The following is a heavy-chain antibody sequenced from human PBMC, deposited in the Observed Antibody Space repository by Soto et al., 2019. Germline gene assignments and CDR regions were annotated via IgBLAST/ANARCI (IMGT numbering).Heavy chain of an antibody. J-gene: IGHJ5*02. CDR1: GGAISTYY. CDR2: IYSSGST. CDR3: ARGQRFSDWFDP. D-gene: IGHD3-3*01. Sequence: SETLSLTCTVSGGAISTYYWTWIRQPAGKGLEWIGRIYSSGSTKYNPSLQSRVTMSLDTSNNQFSLRLTSVTAADTAVYYCARGQRFSDWFDPWGQGTLVTAPQ. V-gene: IGHV4-4*07.